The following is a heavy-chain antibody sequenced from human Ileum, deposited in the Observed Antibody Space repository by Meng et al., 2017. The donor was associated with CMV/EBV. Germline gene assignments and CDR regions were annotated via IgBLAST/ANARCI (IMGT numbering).Heavy chain of an antibody. CDR1: GFTFSSYD. D-gene: IGHD1-26*01. CDR2: IGTAGDT. J-gene: IGHJ3*02. V-gene: IGHV3-13*01. Sequence: GGSLRLSFAASGFTFSSYDMHWVRQATGKGLEWVSAIGTAGDTYYPGSVKGRFSISRENTKNSLYLQMNSLRAGDTAVYYCVRDRSGSYGDDAFDIWGQGTMVTVSS. CDR3: VRDRSGSYGDDAFDI.